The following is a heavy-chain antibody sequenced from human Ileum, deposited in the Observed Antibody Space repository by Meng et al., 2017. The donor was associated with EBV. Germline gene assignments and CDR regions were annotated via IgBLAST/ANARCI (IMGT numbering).Heavy chain of an antibody. J-gene: IGHJ5*02. V-gene: IGHV4-39*01. CDR1: GGSITSYSYY. D-gene: IGHD2-21*02. CDR2: IYHTGST. CDR3: ARRDTAWFDP. Sequence: LHLQESDPGLVKPSETLSLTCSVSGGSITSYSYYWGWIRQPPGKGLEWIATIYHTGSTYYNPSLKSRVTISVDTSKNEFSLKVTSVTAADTALYYCARRDTAWFDPWGRVTLVTVSS.